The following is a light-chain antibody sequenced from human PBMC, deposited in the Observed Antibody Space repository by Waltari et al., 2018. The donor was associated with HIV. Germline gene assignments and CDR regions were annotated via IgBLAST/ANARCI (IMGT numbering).Light chain of an antibody. J-gene: IGLJ3*02. CDR1: SSAVGSFSY. Sequence: QSALTQPASVSGSPGQSLTISCTGSSSAVGSFSYVSWYQQPPVKAPKLMIYEVSNRPAGVSHRFSGSKSGNTASLTISGLQPEDEADYYCNSYTSISTWVFGGGTKLTVL. V-gene: IGLV2-14*01. CDR2: EVS. CDR3: NSYTSISTWV.